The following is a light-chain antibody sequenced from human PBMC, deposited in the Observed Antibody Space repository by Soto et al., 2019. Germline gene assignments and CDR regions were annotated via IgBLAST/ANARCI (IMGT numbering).Light chain of an antibody. V-gene: IGKV1-5*03. J-gene: IGKJ1*01. Sequence: DIQMTQSPSTLSASVGERVTITCRASQSISTWLAWYQQKPGKAPNLLIYKASSLESGVPSRFSGSGSGTEFTLTINSLQPDDFATYYCQQYISYSWTFXQGTKADIK. CDR3: QQYISYSWT. CDR1: QSISTW. CDR2: KAS.